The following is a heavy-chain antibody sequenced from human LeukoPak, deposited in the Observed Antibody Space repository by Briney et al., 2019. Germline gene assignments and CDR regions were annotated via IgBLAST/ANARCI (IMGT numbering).Heavy chain of an antibody. V-gene: IGHV3-53*01. CDR1: GFTVSINY. J-gene: IGHJ4*02. D-gene: IGHD5-18*01. CDR3: ATVRGVDTTALDELSVC. Sequence: PGGSLRLSCAASGFTVSINYMGWVRQAPGKGLEWVSVIYAGGATYSADSVKGRFTISRDNSKNTLYLQMNSLRAEDTAVYYCATVRGVDTTALDELSVCWGQGTLVTVSS. CDR2: IYAGGAT.